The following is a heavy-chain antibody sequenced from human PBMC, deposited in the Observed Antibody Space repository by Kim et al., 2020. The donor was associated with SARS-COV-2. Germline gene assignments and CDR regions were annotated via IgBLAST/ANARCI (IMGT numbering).Heavy chain of an antibody. Sequence: GGSLRLSCAASGFTFSSYAMSWVRQAPGKGLEWVSAISGSGGSTYYADSVKGRFTISRDNSKNTLYLQMNSLRAEDTAVYYCAKDHSSGWYILRGIDYWGQGTLVTVSS. D-gene: IGHD6-19*01. CDR2: ISGSGGST. V-gene: IGHV3-23*01. CDR1: GFTFSSYA. J-gene: IGHJ4*02. CDR3: AKDHSSGWYILRGIDY.